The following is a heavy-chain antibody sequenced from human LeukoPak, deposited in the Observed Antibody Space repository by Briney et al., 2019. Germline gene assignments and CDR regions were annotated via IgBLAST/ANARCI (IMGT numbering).Heavy chain of an antibody. CDR2: INHSGST. CDR1: GGSISSYY. V-gene: IGHV4-34*01. J-gene: IGHJ4*02. CDR3: AREKLRYFDWLLLESHSFDY. D-gene: IGHD3-9*01. Sequence: SETLSLTCTVSGGSISSYYWSWIRQPPGKGLEWIGEINHSGSTNYNPSLKSRVTISVDTSKNQFSLKLSSVTAADTAVYYCAREKLRYFDWLLLESHSFDYWGQGTLVTVSS.